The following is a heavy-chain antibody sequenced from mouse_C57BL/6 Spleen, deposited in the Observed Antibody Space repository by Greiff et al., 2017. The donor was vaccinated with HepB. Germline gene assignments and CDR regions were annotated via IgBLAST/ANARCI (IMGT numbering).Heavy chain of an antibody. V-gene: IGHV1-50*01. Sequence: QVQLQQPGAELVKPGASVKLSCKASGYTFTSYWMQWVKQRPGQGLEWIGEIDPSDSYTNYNQKFKGKATLTVDTSSSTAYMQLSSLTYEDAAVSYCAIREYDGSSRGFDYWGQGTTLTVSS. CDR3: AIREYDGSSRGFDY. CDR1: GYTFTSYW. J-gene: IGHJ2*01. D-gene: IGHD1-1*01. CDR2: IDPSDSYT.